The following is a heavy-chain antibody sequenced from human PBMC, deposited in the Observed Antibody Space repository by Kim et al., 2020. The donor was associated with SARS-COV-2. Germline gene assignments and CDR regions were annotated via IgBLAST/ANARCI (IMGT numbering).Heavy chain of an antibody. CDR2: ISYDGSNK. V-gene: IGHV3-30*04. J-gene: IGHJ6*02. CDR3: ARELTIWGGYYGMDV. D-gene: IGHD3-9*01. Sequence: GGSLRLSCAASGFTFSSYAMHWVRQAPGKGLEWVAVISYDGSNKYYADSVKGRFTISRDNSKNTLYLQMNSLRAEDTAVYYCARELTIWGGYYGMDVWGQGTTVTVSS. CDR1: GFTFSSYA.